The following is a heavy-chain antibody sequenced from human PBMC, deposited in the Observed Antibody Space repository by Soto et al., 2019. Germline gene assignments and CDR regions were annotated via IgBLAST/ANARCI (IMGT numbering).Heavy chain of an antibody. V-gene: IGHV3-74*01. CDR1: GFTFSNFW. CDR3: AGDHDSSGWSLSGY. J-gene: IGHJ4*02. Sequence: EVQLVESGGGLVQPGGSLRLSCAASGFTFSNFWMHWVRQVPGKGLVWVSRINSDGSGTSYADSVKGRFTISRDNAKNTLYLQMNSLRAEDTAVYYCAGDHDSSGWSLSGYWGQGTLVTVSS. D-gene: IGHD6-19*01. CDR2: INSDGSGT.